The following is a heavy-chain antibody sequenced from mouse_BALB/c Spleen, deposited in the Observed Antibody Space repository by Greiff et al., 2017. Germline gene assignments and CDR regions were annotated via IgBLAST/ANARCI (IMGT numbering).Heavy chain of an antibody. V-gene: IGHV1-5*01. CDR2: IYPGNSDT. CDR3: TRRDYGYVGAMDY. J-gene: IGHJ4*01. Sequence: EVQLQQSGTVLARPGASVKMSCKASGYSFTSYWMHWVKQRPGQGLEWIGAIYPGNSDTSYNQKFKGKAKLTAVTSASTAYMELSSLTNEDSAVYYCTRRDYGYVGAMDYWGQGTSVTVSS. D-gene: IGHD1-2*01. CDR1: GYSFTSYW.